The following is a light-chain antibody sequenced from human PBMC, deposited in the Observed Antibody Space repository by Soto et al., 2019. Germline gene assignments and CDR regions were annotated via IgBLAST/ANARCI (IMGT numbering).Light chain of an antibody. J-gene: IGLJ3*02. V-gene: IGLV2-14*03. CDR1: SGDIATYNY. Sequence: QSALTQPASVSGSPGQSITIACAGGSGDIATYNYVSWYQQHPGDAPKLIIYDVTDRPSGVSSRFSGSKSGNMASLTISGLQAEDEADYYCSSYTSGDTWVFGGGTQLTVL. CDR3: SSYTSGDTWV. CDR2: DVT.